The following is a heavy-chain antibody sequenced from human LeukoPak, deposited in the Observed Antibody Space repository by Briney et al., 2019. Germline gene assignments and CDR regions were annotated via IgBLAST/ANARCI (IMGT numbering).Heavy chain of an antibody. V-gene: IGHV4-30-4*08. CDR2: TYYSGST. CDR1: GGSISSGDYY. J-gene: IGHJ4*02. D-gene: IGHD3-22*01. CDR3: ARGTDYYDSSGFDY. Sequence: PSETLSLTCTVSGGSISSGDYYWSWIRQPPGKGLEWIGYTYYSGSTYYNPSLKSRVTISVDTSKNQFSLKLSSVTAADTAVYYCARGTDYYDSSGFDYWGQGTLVTVSS.